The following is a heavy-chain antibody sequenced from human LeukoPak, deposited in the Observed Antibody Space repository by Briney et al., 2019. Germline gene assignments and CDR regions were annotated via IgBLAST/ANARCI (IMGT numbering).Heavy chain of an antibody. CDR1: GYSFTSYW. Sequence: GESLKIPCKGSGYSFTSYWIGWVRQMPGKGLEWMGIIYPGDSDTRYTPSFQGQVTISADKSISTAYLQWSSLKASDTAMYYCARLWSYSPYYFDYWGQGTLVTVSS. D-gene: IGHD1-26*01. V-gene: IGHV5-51*01. J-gene: IGHJ4*02. CDR3: ARLWSYSPYYFDY. CDR2: IYPGDSDT.